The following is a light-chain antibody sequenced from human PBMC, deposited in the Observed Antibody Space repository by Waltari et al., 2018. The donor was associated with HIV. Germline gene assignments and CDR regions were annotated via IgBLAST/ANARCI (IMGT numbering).Light chain of an antibody. CDR1: QGISNQ. CDR2: GAS. Sequence: DIQLTQSLSSRPASVGAAVNITCRARQGISNQLAWIQQTPGTATKSLIFGASILQSWVPSRFRGSGSATDCTLPINDLQAEDFATYFCQHYHSYPVTFGGGTKVE. J-gene: IGKJ4*01. CDR3: QHYHSYPVT. V-gene: IGKV1-16*01.